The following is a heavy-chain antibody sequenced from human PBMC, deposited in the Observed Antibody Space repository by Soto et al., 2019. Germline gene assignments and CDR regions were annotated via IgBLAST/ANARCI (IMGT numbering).Heavy chain of an antibody. CDR1: GFTFSSYW. Sequence: GGSLRLSCAASGFTFSSYWMHWVRQAPGKGLVWVSRINSDGSSTSYADSVKARLPISRDNAKKTLYLQVNSLRAEETAVYYCARESGILWFGELRHFDYWGQGTLVTVSS. CDR3: ARESGILWFGELRHFDY. J-gene: IGHJ4*02. CDR2: INSDGSST. V-gene: IGHV3-74*01. D-gene: IGHD3-10*01.